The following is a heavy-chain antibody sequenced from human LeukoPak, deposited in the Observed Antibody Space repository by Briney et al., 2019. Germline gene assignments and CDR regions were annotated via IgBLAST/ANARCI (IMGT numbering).Heavy chain of an antibody. D-gene: IGHD6-19*01. Sequence: GGSLRLSCAASGFTFSSYSMNWVRQAPGKGLEWVAVISYDGSNKYYADSAKGRFTISRDNSKNTLYLQMNSLRAEDTAVYYCAREGTTTSSGWLRYYYGMDVWGQGTTVTVSS. CDR2: ISYDGSNK. V-gene: IGHV3-30*03. CDR1: GFTFSSYS. CDR3: AREGTTTSSGWLRYYYGMDV. J-gene: IGHJ6*02.